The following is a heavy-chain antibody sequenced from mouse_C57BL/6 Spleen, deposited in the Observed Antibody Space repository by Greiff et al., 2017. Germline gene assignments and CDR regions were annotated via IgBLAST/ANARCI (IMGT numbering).Heavy chain of an antibody. D-gene: IGHD1-1*01. V-gene: IGHV1-50*01. Sequence: VQRVESGAELVKPGASVKLSCKASGYTFTSYWMQWVKQRPGQGLEWIGEIDPSDSYTNYNQKFKGKATLTVDTSSSTAYMQLSSLTSEDSAVYYCARKRAVPPFDYWGQGTTLTVSS. CDR1: GYTFTSYW. CDR3: ARKRAVPPFDY. CDR2: IDPSDSYT. J-gene: IGHJ2*01.